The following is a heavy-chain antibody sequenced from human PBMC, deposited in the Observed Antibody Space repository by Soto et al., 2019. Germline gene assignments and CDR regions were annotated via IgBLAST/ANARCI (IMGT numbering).Heavy chain of an antibody. J-gene: IGHJ4*02. CDR3: ARVLAGLNYDSRGYYYFDY. Sequence: PSETLSLTCTVSGGSISSSSYCWGWIRQPPGKGLEGIGSIYYSGSTYYNPSLKSRVTISVDTSKNQFSLKLSSVTAADTAVYYCARVLAGLNYDSRGYYYFDYWGQGTLVTVSS. CDR2: IYYSGST. V-gene: IGHV4-39*07. CDR1: GGSISSSSYC. D-gene: IGHD3-22*01.